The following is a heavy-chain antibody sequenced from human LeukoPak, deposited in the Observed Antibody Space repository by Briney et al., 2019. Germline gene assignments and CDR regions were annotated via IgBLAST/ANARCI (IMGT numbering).Heavy chain of an antibody. CDR1: GFTVSSNY. Sequence: PGGSLRLSCAASGFTVSSNYMSWVRQAPGKGLEWVSVIYSGGSTYYADSVKGRFTISRDNSKNTLYLQMNSLRAEDTAVYYCASGRSGSYFDYWGQGTLVTVSS. D-gene: IGHD1-26*01. J-gene: IGHJ4*02. CDR2: IYSGGST. V-gene: IGHV3-53*01. CDR3: ASGRSGSYFDY.